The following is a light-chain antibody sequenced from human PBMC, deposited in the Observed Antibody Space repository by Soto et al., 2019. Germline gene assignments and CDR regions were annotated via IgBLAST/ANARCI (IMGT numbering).Light chain of an antibody. CDR3: QQYGSSPPLT. Sequence: EIVMTQSPATLSVSPGETATLSCRASENIGCTLAWYQHKRGQAPSLLFSDASTRATGIPTRFSGSGYGTEFTLTISRLEPEDFAVYYWQQYGSSPPLTFGGGTKVDIK. J-gene: IGKJ4*01. CDR1: ENIGCT. CDR2: DAS. V-gene: IGKV3-15*01.